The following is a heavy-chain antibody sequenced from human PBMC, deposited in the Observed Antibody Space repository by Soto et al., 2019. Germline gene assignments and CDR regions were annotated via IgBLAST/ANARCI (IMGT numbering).Heavy chain of an antibody. D-gene: IGHD4-17*01. J-gene: IGHJ3*01. CDR2: IEQDGSDN. CDR1: GFIFSSYW. V-gene: IGHV3-7*01. Sequence: EVQLVESGGGLVQPGGSLRLSCAASGFIFSSYWMPWVRQAPGKGLEWVPNIEQDGSDNYYFDSFKYRFTISRDNAKNSLYLKMSSLRVENTSVYSCARDLYYCGDYELSIFDVWGQGTMVTVSS. CDR3: ARDLYYCGDYELSIFDV.